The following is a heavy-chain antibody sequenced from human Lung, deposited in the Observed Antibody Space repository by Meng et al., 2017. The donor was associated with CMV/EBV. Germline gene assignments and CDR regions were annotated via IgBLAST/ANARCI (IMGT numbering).Heavy chain of an antibody. D-gene: IGHD3-10*01. V-gene: IGHV4-39*07. CDR2: IYYSGST. CDR3: AREGTMVRGVYYYYYGMDV. J-gene: IGHJ6*02. Sequence: LXCTVSGGXISSSSYYWGWIRQPPGRGLEWIGTIYYSGSTYYNPSLKSRVTISLDTSKNQFSLKLSSVTAADTAVYYCAREGTMVRGVYYYYYGMDVWXQGTXVTVSS. CDR1: GGXISSSSYY.